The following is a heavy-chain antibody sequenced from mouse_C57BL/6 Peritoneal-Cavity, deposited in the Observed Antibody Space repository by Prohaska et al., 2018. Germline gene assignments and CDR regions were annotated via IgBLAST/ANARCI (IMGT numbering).Heavy chain of an antibody. CDR1: GFSLSTSGMG. V-gene: IGHV8-12*01. D-gene: IGHD1-1*01. CDR2: IYWDDDK. Sequence: QVTLKESVPGILQSSQTLSLTCSFSGFSLSTSGMGVSWIRQPSGKGLEWLAHIYWDDDKRYNPSLKSRLTISKDTSRNQVFLKITSVDTADTATYYCARVVAPYWYFDVWGTGTTVTVSS. CDR3: ARVVAPYWYFDV. J-gene: IGHJ1*03.